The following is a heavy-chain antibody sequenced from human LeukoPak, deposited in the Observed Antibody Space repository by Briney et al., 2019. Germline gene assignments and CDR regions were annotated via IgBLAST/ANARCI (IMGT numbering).Heavy chain of an antibody. Sequence: ASVKVSCKASGYTFTGYYMHWVRQVPGQGPEWMGWINPNSGDTNYAQKFHGRVTTTRDTSISTAYVDLSRLRSDDTAVYYCARGSDSDFWSGYSAWFDPWGQGTLVTVSS. D-gene: IGHD3-3*01. CDR1: GYTFTGYY. CDR2: INPNSGDT. J-gene: IGHJ5*02. CDR3: ARGSDSDFWSGYSAWFDP. V-gene: IGHV1-2*02.